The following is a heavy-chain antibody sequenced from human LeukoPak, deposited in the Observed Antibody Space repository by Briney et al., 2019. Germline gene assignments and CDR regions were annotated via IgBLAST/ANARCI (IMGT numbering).Heavy chain of an antibody. CDR2: ISGSGGST. V-gene: IGHV3-23*01. CDR1: GLTFSSYA. CDR3: AKVKTMIVAVYNDAFDI. J-gene: IGHJ3*02. D-gene: IGHD3-22*01. Sequence: GGSLRLSCAASGLTFSSYAMSWVRQAPGKGLEWVPSISGSGGSTYYADSVKGRFTISRDNSRNTLYLQMNSLRAEDTAVYYCAKVKTMIVAVYNDAFDIWGQGTMVTVSS.